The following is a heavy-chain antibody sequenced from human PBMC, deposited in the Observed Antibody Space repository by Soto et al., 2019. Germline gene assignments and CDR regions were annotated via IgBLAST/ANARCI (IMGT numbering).Heavy chain of an antibody. CDR1: GVSISSYY. CDR2: IYYSGST. J-gene: IGHJ4*02. Sequence: SETLSLTCTVSGVSISSYYWIWIRQPPGKGLEWIGYIYYSGSTNYNPSLKSRVTISVDTSKNQFSLKLSSVTAADTAVYYCARGRAAAVDYWGQGTLVTVSS. CDR3: ARGRAAAVDY. D-gene: IGHD6-13*01. V-gene: IGHV4-59*01.